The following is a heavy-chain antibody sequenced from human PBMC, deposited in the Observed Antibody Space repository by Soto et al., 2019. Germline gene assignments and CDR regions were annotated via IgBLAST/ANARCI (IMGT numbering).Heavy chain of an antibody. D-gene: IGHD6-19*01. CDR3: ASGWYYFDY. Sequence: GGSLRLSCAASGFTFDDYAMHWVRQAPGKGLEWVSGISWNSGSIGYADSVKGRFTISRDNAKNSLYLQMNSLRAEDTALYYCASGWYYFDYWGQGTLVTVSS. CDR1: GFTFDDYA. J-gene: IGHJ4*02. V-gene: IGHV3-9*01. CDR2: ISWNSGSI.